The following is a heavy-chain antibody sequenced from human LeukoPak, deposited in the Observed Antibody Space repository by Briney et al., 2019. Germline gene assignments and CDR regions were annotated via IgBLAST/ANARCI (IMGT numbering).Heavy chain of an antibody. V-gene: IGHV4-4*07. CDR3: ARDVDYYGSGSYAWRGYFDF. CDR1: GGSLSSYI. J-gene: IGHJ4*02. Sequence: PSETLYLTRALSGGSLSSYIWSWIRQPAGEGLEWIWRIYTSGSTNYNPSLKSRVTMSVDTSKNKFSLKLSSVTAAVTAVYYCARDVDYYGSGSYAWRGYFDFWGQGTLVTVSS. CDR2: IYTSGST. D-gene: IGHD3-10*01.